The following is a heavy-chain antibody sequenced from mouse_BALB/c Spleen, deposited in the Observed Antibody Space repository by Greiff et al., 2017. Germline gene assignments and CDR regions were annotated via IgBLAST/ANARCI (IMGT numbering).Heavy chain of an antibody. CDR2: ILPGSGST. CDR1: GYTFSSYW. D-gene: IGHD1-1*01. CDR3: ARTLYYYGSRTWYFDV. J-gene: IGHJ1*01. Sequence: VQLQESGAELMKPGASVKISCKATGYTFSSYWIEWVKQRPGHGLEWIGEILPGSGSTNYNEKFKGKATFTADTSSNTAYMQLSSLTSEDSAVYYCARTLYYYGSRTWYFDVWGAGTTVTVSS. V-gene: IGHV1-9*01.